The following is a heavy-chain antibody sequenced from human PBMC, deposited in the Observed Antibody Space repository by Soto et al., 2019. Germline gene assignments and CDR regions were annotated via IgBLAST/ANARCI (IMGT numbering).Heavy chain of an antibody. D-gene: IGHD3-22*01. CDR1: GFSFRNFG. Sequence: GGSLRLSCAASGFSFRNFGMHWVRQAPGKGLEWVAVISYDGTEIDYADSVEGRLTISRDNSKYTVDLQMNSLRVEDTAVYYCAKNFDSSGDLFYFDSWGQGTLVTVSS. V-gene: IGHV3-30*18. CDR3: AKNFDSSGDLFYFDS. CDR2: ISYDGTEI. J-gene: IGHJ4*02.